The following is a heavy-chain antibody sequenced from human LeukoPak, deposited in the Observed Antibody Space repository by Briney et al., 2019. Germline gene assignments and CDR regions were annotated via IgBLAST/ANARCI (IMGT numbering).Heavy chain of an antibody. J-gene: IGHJ4*02. V-gene: IGHV3-20*04. Sequence: GGSLRLSCAASGFTFDDYGMSWVRQAPGKGLEWVSGINWNGGSTGYADSVKGRFTISRDNAKNSLYLQMNSLRAEDTALYYCARVQSVIAVAGRIDCWGQGTLVTVSS. D-gene: IGHD6-19*01. CDR3: ARVQSVIAVAGRIDC. CDR2: INWNGGST. CDR1: GFTFDDYG.